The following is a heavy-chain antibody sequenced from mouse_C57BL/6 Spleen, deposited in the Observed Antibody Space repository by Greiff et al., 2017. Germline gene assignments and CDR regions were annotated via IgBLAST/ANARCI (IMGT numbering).Heavy chain of an antibody. Sequence: QVQLPQPGTELVKPGASVTLSCKASGYTFTSYWLHWVKQRPGQVLEWIGNITPSNGGTNYTEKFKSKATQTVHTSSSTAYMQLSSLTSEVSAVYYCARSYYGSSWDYWGQGTTLTVSS. J-gene: IGHJ2*01. V-gene: IGHV1-53*01. CDR2: ITPSNGGT. CDR1: GYTFTSYW. CDR3: ARSYYGSSWDY. D-gene: IGHD1-1*01.